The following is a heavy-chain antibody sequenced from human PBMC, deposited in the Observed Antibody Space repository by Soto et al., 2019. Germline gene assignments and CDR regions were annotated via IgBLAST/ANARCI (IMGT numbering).Heavy chain of an antibody. CDR2: INHSGST. J-gene: IGHJ6*02. V-gene: IGHV4-34*01. CDR3: ARNGSYYDFWSGYYFGGGMDV. CDR1: GGSFSGYY. D-gene: IGHD3-3*01. Sequence: LSLTCAVYGGSFSGYYWSWIRQPPGKGLEWIGEINHSGSTNYNPSLKSRVTISVDTSKNQFSLKLSSVTAADTAVYYCARNGSYYDFWSGYYFGGGMDVWGQGTTVTVSS.